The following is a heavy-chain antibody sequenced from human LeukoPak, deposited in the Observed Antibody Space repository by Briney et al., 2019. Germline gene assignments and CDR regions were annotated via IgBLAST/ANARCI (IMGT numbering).Heavy chain of an antibody. D-gene: IGHD3-16*02. CDR1: GGTFSSYA. J-gene: IGHJ5*02. Sequence: SVKVSCKASGGTFSSYAISWVRQAPGQGLEWMGGIIPIFGTANYAQKFQGRVTITADESTTTDYMELSSLRSEDTAVYYCARDNSVGDIAWWFDPWGQGTLVTVSS. CDR3: ARDNSVGDIAWWFDP. V-gene: IGHV1-69*01. CDR2: IIPIFGTA.